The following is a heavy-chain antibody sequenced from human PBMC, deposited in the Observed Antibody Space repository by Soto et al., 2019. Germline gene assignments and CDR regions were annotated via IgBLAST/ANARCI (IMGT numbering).Heavy chain of an antibody. J-gene: IGHJ4*02. CDR2: ISAYNGNT. CDR3: ARAVPGYSGYDFFDY. Sequence: ASVKVSCKASGYTFTSYGISWVRQAPGQGLEWMGWISAYNGNTNYAQKLQGRVTMTTDTSTSTAYMELRSLRSDDTAVYYCARAVPGYSGYDFFDYWGQGTLVTVSS. V-gene: IGHV1-18*01. CDR1: GYTFTSYG. D-gene: IGHD5-12*01.